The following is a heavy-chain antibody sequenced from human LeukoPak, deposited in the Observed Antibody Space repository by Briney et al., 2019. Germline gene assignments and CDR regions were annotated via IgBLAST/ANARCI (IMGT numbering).Heavy chain of an antibody. CDR1: GFTFSNYA. CDR3: AKWGDYDVLTGYYDSDY. V-gene: IGHV3-23*01. Sequence: PGGSLRLSCAASGFTFSNYAMSWVRQAPGKGLEWVSAISGRSDSTYYADSVKGRFTISRDTSRNTLYLQMNSLRADDTAVYYCAKWGDYDVLTGYYDSDYWGQGTLVTVSS. D-gene: IGHD3-9*01. CDR2: ISGRSDST. J-gene: IGHJ4*02.